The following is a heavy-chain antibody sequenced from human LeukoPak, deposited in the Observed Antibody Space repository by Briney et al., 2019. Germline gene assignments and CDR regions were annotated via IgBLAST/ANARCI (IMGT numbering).Heavy chain of an antibody. D-gene: IGHD2-21*02. V-gene: IGHV3-23*01. CDR3: AKGRETHVVVTDFDF. Sequence: PGRSLRLSCAASGFTFSSYAMHWVRQAPGKGLEWVSTISGNGGSTYSADAVKGRFTISRDNSKNTMFLQMNSLRAEDTAVYYCAKGRETHVVVTDFDFWGQGTLVTVSS. J-gene: IGHJ4*02. CDR2: ISGNGGST. CDR1: GFTFSSYA.